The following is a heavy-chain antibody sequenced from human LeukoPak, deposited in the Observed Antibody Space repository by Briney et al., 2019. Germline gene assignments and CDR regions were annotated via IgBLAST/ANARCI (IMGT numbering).Heavy chain of an antibody. J-gene: IGHJ6*02. CDR1: GLTFNNYA. D-gene: IGHD3-16*01. Sequence: GGPLRLSCAVSGLTFNNYAMSWVRQAPGKGLEWVSAISKSGDHTYYAASAKGRFTIYRDNSKNTQYLQMNSLRAEDTAVYYCATSWGPDTSAFRWGRDGMDVWGQGTTVIVS. V-gene: IGHV3-23*01. CDR3: ATSWGPDTSAFRWGRDGMDV. CDR2: ISKSGDHT.